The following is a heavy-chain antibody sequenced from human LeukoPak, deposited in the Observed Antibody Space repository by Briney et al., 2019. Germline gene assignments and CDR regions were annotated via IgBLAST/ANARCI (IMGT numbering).Heavy chain of an antibody. D-gene: IGHD3-16*02. CDR1: GGSFSGYY. CDR2: IYTSGST. CDR3: ARVIELAFDI. Sequence: SETLSLTCAVYGGSFSGYYWSWIRQPAGKGLEWIGRIYTSGSTNYNPSLKSRVTMSIDTSKNQFSLKLSSVTAADTAVYYCARVIELAFDIWGQGTMVTVSS. J-gene: IGHJ3*02. V-gene: IGHV4-59*10.